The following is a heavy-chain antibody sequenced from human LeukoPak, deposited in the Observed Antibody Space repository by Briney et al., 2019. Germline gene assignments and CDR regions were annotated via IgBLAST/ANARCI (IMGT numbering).Heavy chain of an antibody. V-gene: IGHV1-18*01. Sequence: ASVTVSCKASGYTFTSYGISWVRQAPGQGLEWRGWISAYNGNTNYAQKLQGRVTMTTDTSTSTAYMELRSLRSDDTAVYYCARSRYSSSWYNWYCDLWGRGTLVTVSS. CDR2: ISAYNGNT. CDR1: GYTFTSYG. J-gene: IGHJ2*01. CDR3: ARSRYSSSWYNWYCDL. D-gene: IGHD6-13*01.